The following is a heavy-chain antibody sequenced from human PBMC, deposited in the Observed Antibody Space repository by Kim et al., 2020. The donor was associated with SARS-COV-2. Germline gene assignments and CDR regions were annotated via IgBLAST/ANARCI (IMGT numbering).Heavy chain of an antibody. J-gene: IGHJ4*02. CDR2: T. Sequence: TTYNPSPESRLTISVDRSKTQFSLKLRSVTAADTAVYYCARVGSTVVRNWGQGTLVTVSS. CDR3: ARVGSTVVRN. V-gene: IGHV4-30-2*01. D-gene: IGHD2-15*01.